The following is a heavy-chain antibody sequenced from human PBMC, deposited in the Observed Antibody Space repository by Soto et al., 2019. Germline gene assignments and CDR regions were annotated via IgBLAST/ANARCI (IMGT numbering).Heavy chain of an antibody. CDR2: IYHSGRT. J-gene: IGHJ5*02. V-gene: IGHV4-4*02. CDR3: ARRAVAGTSWFDP. D-gene: IGHD6-19*01. Sequence: SETLSLTCAVSGGSITTTNWRNWVRQPPGKGLEWIGEIYHSGRTNFNPSLKSRVTISIDQSKNQVSLKLSSVTAADTAVYYCARRAVAGTSWFDPWGQGTQVTVSS. CDR1: GGSITTTNW.